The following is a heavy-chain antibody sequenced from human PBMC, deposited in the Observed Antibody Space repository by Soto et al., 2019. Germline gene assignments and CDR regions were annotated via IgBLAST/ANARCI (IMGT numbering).Heavy chain of an antibody. Sequence: QVPLQASGPGLVKPSETLSLTCTVSGGSISSYYWSWIRQPPGKGLEWIGYIYYSGSTNSNPSLQSRVTISVDTAKNQCSLKLSSVTAADTAVYYCARRDGSCFDYWGQGTLVTVSS. CDR1: GGSISSYY. J-gene: IGHJ4*02. CDR3: ARRDGSCFDY. CDR2: IYYSGST. V-gene: IGHV4-59*08.